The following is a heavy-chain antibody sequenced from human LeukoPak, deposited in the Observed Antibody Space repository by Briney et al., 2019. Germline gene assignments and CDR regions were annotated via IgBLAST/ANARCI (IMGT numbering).Heavy chain of an antibody. Sequence: ASVKVSCKASVYTFTRYGLSWVRQAPGQGLEWMGWIRAYNGDTHYAPRLQGRVTLTTHTPPRTACMEPSSLTYSDTPMHLCRRGLPGTTGDYGPWGRGGLVIVSS. V-gene: IGHV1-18*01. CDR1: VYTFTRYG. D-gene: IGHD1-1*01. CDR2: IRAYNGDT. CDR3: RRGLPGTTGDYGP. J-gene: IGHJ5*02.